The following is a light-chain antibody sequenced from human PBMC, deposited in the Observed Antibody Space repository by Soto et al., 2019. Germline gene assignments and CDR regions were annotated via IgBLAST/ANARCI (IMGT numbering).Light chain of an antibody. V-gene: IGKV1-5*01. Sequence: DIQMTQSPSTLSASVGDRVTITCRASQSISSWLAWYQQKPGKAPKLLMYDASNRATGIPARFSGSGSGTDFTLTISSLEPEDFAVYYCQQRSNWPPEFGPGTKVDIK. CDR2: DAS. CDR1: QSISSW. CDR3: QQRSNWPPE. J-gene: IGKJ3*01.